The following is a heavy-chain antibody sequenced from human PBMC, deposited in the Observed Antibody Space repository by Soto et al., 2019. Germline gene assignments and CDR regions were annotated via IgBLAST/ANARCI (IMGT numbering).Heavy chain of an antibody. D-gene: IGHD5-12*01. CDR3: AAGGGLPRYY. CDR2: IYHSGST. Sequence: QLQLQESGSGLVKPSQTLSLTCAVSGGSISSGGYSWSWIRQPPGKGLEWIGYIYHSGSTYYNPSRKRRVTISVARSKTQCSLKLSPVTAADTAVYYRAAGGGLPRYYWGQGTLVTVSS. CDR1: GGSISSGGYS. J-gene: IGHJ4*02. V-gene: IGHV4-30-2*01.